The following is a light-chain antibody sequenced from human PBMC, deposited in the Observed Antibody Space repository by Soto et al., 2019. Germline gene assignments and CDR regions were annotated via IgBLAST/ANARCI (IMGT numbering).Light chain of an antibody. Sequence: NVLTQSLATQPLSLRERATLSWKASQSVSSSYLAWYQQKPGQAPRLLIYGASSRATGIPDRFSGSGSGTDFTLTISRLEPEDFAVYYCQQYGSSPTTFGQGTKVDIK. CDR1: QSVSSSY. CDR3: QQYGSSPTT. J-gene: IGKJ1*01. CDR2: GAS. V-gene: IGKV3-20*01.